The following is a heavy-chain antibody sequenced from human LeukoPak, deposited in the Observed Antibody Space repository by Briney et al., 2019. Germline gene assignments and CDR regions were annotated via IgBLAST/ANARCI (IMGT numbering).Heavy chain of an antibody. J-gene: IGHJ6*02. CDR3: ARGIIVFWGVLPYGMDV. V-gene: IGHV1-46*01. CDR1: GYTYSNYH. CDR2: INPKDGST. D-gene: IGHD3-16*01. Sequence: ASVKVSCKASGYTYSNYHMHWVRQAPGQGPEWMGIINPKDGSTYYAQKFQGRVTMTRDTSTSIVYMHLSSLRSEDTAVYYGARGIIVFWGVLPYGMDVWGQGTTVTVSS.